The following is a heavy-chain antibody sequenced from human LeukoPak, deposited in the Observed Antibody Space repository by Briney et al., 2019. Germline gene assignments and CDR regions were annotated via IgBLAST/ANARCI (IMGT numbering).Heavy chain of an antibody. CDR3: AKHRVGLPAAIHYHGMDV. CDR1: GDSSSSYY. Sequence: SETLSLTCSVSGDSSSSYYWSWIRQAAGKGLEWSGRMHGSGYSTYNPSLESRVSMSVDTSKNQLCLNLSSVTAADTAVYFCAKHRVGLPAAIHYHGMDVWGQGTKVTVSS. CDR2: MHGSGYS. D-gene: IGHD2-2*01. J-gene: IGHJ6*02. V-gene: IGHV4-4*07.